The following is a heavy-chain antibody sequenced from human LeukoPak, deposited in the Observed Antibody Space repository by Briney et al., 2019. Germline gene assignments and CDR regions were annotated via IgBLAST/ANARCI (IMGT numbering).Heavy chain of an antibody. CDR2: IYYTGSI. CDR1: GGSLSSYY. Sequence: SETLSLTCTVSGGSLSSYYWSWIRQAPGMGLEWIGYIYYTGSINYNPSLKSRVTISLDTSKNQFSLRLSSVTAADTAVYYCASGYCGGACQLGGVDMWGQGTMVTVSS. J-gene: IGHJ3*02. V-gene: IGHV4-59*01. CDR3: ASGYCGGACQLGGVDM. D-gene: IGHD2-21*02.